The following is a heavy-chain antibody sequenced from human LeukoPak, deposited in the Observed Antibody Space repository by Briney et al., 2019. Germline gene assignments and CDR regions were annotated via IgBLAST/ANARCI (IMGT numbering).Heavy chain of an antibody. D-gene: IGHD2-2*01. J-gene: IGHJ4*02. CDR3: ARGRRDTQYQIFDY. CDR1: GFSFSNDW. CDR2: INQDGSEK. V-gene: IGHV3-7*01. Sequence: GGSLRLSCVASGFSFSNDWMNWVRQAPGKGLAWVAKINQDGSEKYYVDSVKGRFTISRDNAKNSLYLQMNSLRDEDTAVYYCARGRRDTQYQIFDYWGKGNLVTVSS.